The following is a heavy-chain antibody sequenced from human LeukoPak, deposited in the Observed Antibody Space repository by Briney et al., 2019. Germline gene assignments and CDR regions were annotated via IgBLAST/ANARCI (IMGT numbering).Heavy chain of an antibody. CDR3: ARGRDKTTSPAIDY. J-gene: IGHJ4*02. Sequence: ASVKVSCKASGYTFSGYYMHWLRQAPGQGHEWMGWISPKSGDTNYAQNFQGRVTMTRDTSISTAYMELSRLTSDDTAVYYCARGRDKTTSPAIDYWGQGTLVTVSS. D-gene: IGHD2-2*01. CDR2: ISPKSGDT. CDR1: GYTFSGYY. V-gene: IGHV1-2*02.